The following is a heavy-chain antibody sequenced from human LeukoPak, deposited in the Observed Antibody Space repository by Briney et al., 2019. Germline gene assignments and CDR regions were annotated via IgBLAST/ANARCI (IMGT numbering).Heavy chain of an antibody. J-gene: IGHJ4*02. Sequence: GGSLRLSCAASGFTFTSYGMHWVRQAPGKGLEWVAVIWYDGGNKFYADSVKGRFTISRDNSKDTLYLQMNSLRAEDTAVYYCAKDFWGSPRGVDHWGQGTLVTVSS. CDR2: IWYDGGNK. D-gene: IGHD3-16*01. V-gene: IGHV3-33*03. CDR1: GFTFTSYG. CDR3: AKDFWGSPRGVDH.